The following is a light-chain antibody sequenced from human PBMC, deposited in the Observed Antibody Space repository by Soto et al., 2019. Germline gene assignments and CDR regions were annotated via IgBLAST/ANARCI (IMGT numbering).Light chain of an antibody. CDR2: EVV. CDR1: SSDVGGYNY. V-gene: IGLV2-8*01. J-gene: IGLJ2*01. CDR3: SSYGGDNNVV. Sequence: QTVVTQPPSASGSPGQSVTISCTGTSSDVGGYNYVSWYQQHPGAAPKLMIYEVVKRPSGVPDRFSGSKSGNTASLTVSGLKAEDESDYYCSSYGGDNNVVFGGGTKLTVL.